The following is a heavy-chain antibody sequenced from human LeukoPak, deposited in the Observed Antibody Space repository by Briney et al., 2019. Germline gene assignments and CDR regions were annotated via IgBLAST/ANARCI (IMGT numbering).Heavy chain of an antibody. CDR1: GFTFSNAW. V-gene: IGHV3-15*01. CDR3: TRGFAGSSSTSCYVDY. D-gene: IGHD2-2*01. J-gene: IGHJ4*02. CDR2: IKSKTDGGTT. Sequence: GGSLRLSCAASGFTFSNAWMSWVRQAPGKGLEWVGRIKSKTDGGTTDYAAPVKGRFTISRDDSKNTLYLQMNSLKTEHTAVYYCTRGFAGSSSTSCYVDYWAQGTLVTVSS.